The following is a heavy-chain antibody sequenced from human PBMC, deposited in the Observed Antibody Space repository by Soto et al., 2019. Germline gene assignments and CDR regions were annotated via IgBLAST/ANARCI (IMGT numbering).Heavy chain of an antibody. D-gene: IGHD6-6*01. Sequence: ISLCVRRIIKKTGKGLEWMGIIYPGDSDTRYSPSFQGQVTISADKSISTAYLQWSSLKASDTAMYYCARPNPHHRHGLEQDAFDIWGQRT. J-gene: IGHJ3*02. CDR3: ARPNPHHRHGLEQDAFDI. CDR1: ISLC. V-gene: IGHV5-51*01. CDR2: IYPGDSDT.